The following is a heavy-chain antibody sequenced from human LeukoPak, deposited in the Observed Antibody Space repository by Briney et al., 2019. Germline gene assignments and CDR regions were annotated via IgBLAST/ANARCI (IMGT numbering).Heavy chain of an antibody. CDR2: FSGSGGTT. V-gene: IGHV3-23*01. Sequence: GGSLRLSCAASGFTFPDYAMSWVGKAPGKGLDWVAAFSGSGGTTFYADSVKGRFTISRDNSKNTLYLQVNSLRAADTAIYYCAKVQEMDTILPPFHYWGQGTLVTVSS. J-gene: IGHJ4*02. CDR1: GFTFPDYA. CDR3: AKVQEMDTILPPFHY. D-gene: IGHD5-24*01.